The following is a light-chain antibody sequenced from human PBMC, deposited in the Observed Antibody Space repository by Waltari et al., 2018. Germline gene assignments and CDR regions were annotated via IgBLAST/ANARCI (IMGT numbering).Light chain of an antibody. CDR3: CSHTGNSLYV. CDR1: SSDVGLYNY. Sequence: QSALTQPRSVSGSPGQSVTISCTGTSSDVGLYNYVSWYQQHPGKAPKLIIYDVYKRPSGVPDRFSGSKSGNTASLTISGLQAEDETDYYCCSHTGNSLYVFGTGTKVTVL. CDR2: DVY. J-gene: IGLJ1*01. V-gene: IGLV2-11*01.